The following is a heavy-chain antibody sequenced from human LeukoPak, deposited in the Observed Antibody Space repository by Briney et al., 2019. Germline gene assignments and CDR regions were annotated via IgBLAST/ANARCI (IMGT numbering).Heavy chain of an antibody. CDR3: ARDPQWPSGFDY. V-gene: IGHV3-66*01. CDR1: GFTVNSDY. J-gene: IGHJ4*02. Sequence: GGSLRLSCAASGFTVNSDYMSWVRQAPGKGLEWVSVIYAGGSTYFADSVKGRFTISRDNSKNTLYLQMNSLRDEDTAVYYCARDPQWPSGFDYWGQGTLVTVSS. D-gene: IGHD6-19*01. CDR2: IYAGGST.